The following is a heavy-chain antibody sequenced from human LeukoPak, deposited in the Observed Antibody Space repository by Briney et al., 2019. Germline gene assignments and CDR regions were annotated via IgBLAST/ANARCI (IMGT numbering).Heavy chain of an antibody. J-gene: IGHJ4*02. CDR3: ARVLYYYDSSGYYYDY. V-gene: IGHV1-2*02. CDR1: GYTFTGYY. CDR2: INPNSGGT. Sequence: ASVKVSCKASGYTFTGYYMHWVRQAPGQGLEWMGWINPNSGGTNYAQKFKGRVTMTRDTSSSTAYMELSRLRSDDTAVYYCARVLYYYDSSGYYYDYWGQGTLVTVSS. D-gene: IGHD3-22*01.